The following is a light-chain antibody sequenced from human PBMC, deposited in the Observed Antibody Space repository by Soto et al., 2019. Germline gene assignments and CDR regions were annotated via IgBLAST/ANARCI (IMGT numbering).Light chain of an antibody. CDR2: DAS. J-gene: IGKJ4*01. V-gene: IGKV1-33*01. CDR1: QDISNY. Sequence: DIQMPQSPSSLSASVGDRVTITCQASQDISNYLNWYQQKPGEAPKLLIYDASNLETGVPSRFSGSGSGTDFTFTISSLQPEDIATYYCQQYDNLPLTFGGGTKVDIK. CDR3: QQYDNLPLT.